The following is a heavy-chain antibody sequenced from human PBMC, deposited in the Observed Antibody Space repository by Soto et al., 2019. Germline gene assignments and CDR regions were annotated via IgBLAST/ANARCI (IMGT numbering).Heavy chain of an antibody. CDR3: ARPVEMATISRSYLFY. CDR1: GGTFSNYA. V-gene: IGHV1-69*01. D-gene: IGHD5-12*01. Sequence: QVQLVQSGAEVKKPGSSVKVSCKASGGTFSNYAINWVRQAPGQGLEWMGGIIPIFGTANYAQKFQGRVTITADESTSTAYLDLSNLRSEDTAVYYCARPVEMATISRSYLFYWGQGTLVTVSS. CDR2: IIPIFGTA. J-gene: IGHJ4*02.